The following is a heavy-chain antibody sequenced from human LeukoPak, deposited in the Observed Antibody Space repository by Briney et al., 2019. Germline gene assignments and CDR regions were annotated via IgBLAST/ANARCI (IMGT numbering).Heavy chain of an antibody. CDR3: ARPQTRRYCSSTSCPLDAFDI. Sequence: GESLNISCKGSGYSVTSYWIGWVRQMPGKPLEWMAIIYPGDSDTRYSPSFQRQVTISAHKSIRTAYLQWSSLEVPDTAMYYCARPQTRRYCSSTSCPLDAFDIWGQGTMVTVSS. D-gene: IGHD2-2*01. CDR2: IYPGDSDT. J-gene: IGHJ3*02. V-gene: IGHV5-51*01. CDR1: GYSVTSYW.